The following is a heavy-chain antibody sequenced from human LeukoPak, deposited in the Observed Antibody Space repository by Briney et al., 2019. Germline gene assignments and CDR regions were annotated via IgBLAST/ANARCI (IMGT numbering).Heavy chain of an antibody. CDR1: LYTFTGYY. Sequence: ASVKVSCKASLYTFTGYYMHLVRQAPGQGLEFMGWINPNNGGTYYAQQLQGRVTMTWDTSISTAYMELTGVRSDDTAVYYCARAAYCGGDCYYYFDYWGQGTLVTVSS. V-gene: IGHV1-2*02. CDR2: INPNNGGT. D-gene: IGHD2-21*02. CDR3: ARAAYCGGDCYYYFDY. J-gene: IGHJ4*02.